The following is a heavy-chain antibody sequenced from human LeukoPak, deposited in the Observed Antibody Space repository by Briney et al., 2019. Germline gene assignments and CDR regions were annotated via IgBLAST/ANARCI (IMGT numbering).Heavy chain of an antibody. Sequence: ASVNVSCKVSGYTLTELSMHWVRQAPGKGLEWMGGFDPEDGETIYAQKFQGRVTMTEDTSTDTAYMELSSLRSEDTAVYYCATGPPITMIVVGPFDYWGQGTLVTVSS. V-gene: IGHV1-24*01. CDR2: FDPEDGET. J-gene: IGHJ4*02. CDR3: ATGPPITMIVVGPFDY. D-gene: IGHD3-22*01. CDR1: GYTLTELS.